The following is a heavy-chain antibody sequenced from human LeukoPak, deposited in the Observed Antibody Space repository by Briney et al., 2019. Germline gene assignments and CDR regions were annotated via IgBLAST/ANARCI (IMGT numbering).Heavy chain of an antibody. CDR1: GYSISSGYY. Sequence: SETLSLTCTVSGYSISSGYYWGWIRQPPGKGLEWIGSIHYSARIYYNPSLKSRLTISPDTSKNQFSLKLTSVTAADTAVYYCTRADYSSSWSHEYYYMDVWGKGTTVTVSS. CDR2: IHYSARI. J-gene: IGHJ6*03. CDR3: TRADYSSSWSHEYYYMDV. V-gene: IGHV4-38-2*02. D-gene: IGHD6-13*01.